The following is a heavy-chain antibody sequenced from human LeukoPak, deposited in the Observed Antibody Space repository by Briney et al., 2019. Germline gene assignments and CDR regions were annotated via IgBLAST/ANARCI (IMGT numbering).Heavy chain of an antibody. V-gene: IGHV3-74*01. CDR2: INSDGSST. CDR3: TRVGQWLEYYFDY. CDR1: GFTFSTYW. Sequence: GGSLRLSCAASGFTFSTYWMHWVRHAPGKGLVWVSRINSDGSSTTYADSVKGRFTISRDNAKSTMYLQMNSLRAEDTAVYYCTRVGQWLEYYFDYWGQGTLVTVSS. D-gene: IGHD6-19*01. J-gene: IGHJ4*02.